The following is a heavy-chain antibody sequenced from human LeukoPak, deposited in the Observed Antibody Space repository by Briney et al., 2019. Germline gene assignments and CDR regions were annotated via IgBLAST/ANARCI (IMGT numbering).Heavy chain of an antibody. Sequence: PGRSLRLSCAASGFTFSSYAMHWVRQAPGKALEWVAFISYNGIKKYADSVKGRFTISRDNSKNTLYLQMNGLRPEDTAVYYCARDPLDISRWANAFDIWGQGTMVTVSS. CDR2: ISYNGIKK. V-gene: IGHV3-30*04. D-gene: IGHD2-2*03. CDR1: GFTFSSYA. J-gene: IGHJ3*02. CDR3: ARDPLDISRWANAFDI.